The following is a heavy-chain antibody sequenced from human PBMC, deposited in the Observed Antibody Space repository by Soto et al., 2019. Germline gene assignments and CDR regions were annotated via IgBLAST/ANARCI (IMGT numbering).Heavy chain of an antibody. D-gene: IGHD4-4*01. CDR1: GFIFSDYY. Sequence: LRLSCVGSGFIFSDYYMTWIRQAPGKGLEWISFIGNDGYTIFYADSVKGRFTISRDNAKKSLYLQMNSLRAEDTAVYYCAIDYSSNWYFDVWGRGTLVTVSS. CDR3: AIDYSSNWYFDV. CDR2: IGNDGYTI. J-gene: IGHJ2*01. V-gene: IGHV3-11*01.